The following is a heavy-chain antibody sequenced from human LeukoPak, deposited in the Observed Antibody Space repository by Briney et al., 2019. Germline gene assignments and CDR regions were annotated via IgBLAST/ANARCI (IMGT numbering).Heavy chain of an antibody. J-gene: IGHJ6*03. CDR3: ARVPYSSSWAYYYYMDV. V-gene: IGHV4-59*01. CDR2: IYYSGST. D-gene: IGHD6-13*01. Sequence: PSETLSLTCTVSGCSISSYYWSWIRQPPGKGLEWIGYIYYSGSTNYNPSLKSRVTISVDTSKNQFSLKLSSVTAADTAVYYCARVPYSSSWAYYYYMDVWGKGTTVTVSS. CDR1: GCSISSYY.